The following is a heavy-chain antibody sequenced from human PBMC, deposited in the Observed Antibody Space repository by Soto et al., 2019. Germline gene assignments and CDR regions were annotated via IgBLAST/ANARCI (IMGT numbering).Heavy chain of an antibody. D-gene: IGHD1-20*01. J-gene: IGHJ5*01. CDR1: KFTFSDFA. CDR3: AKDAVHYNGKWDWFDS. CDR2: IGGRGTDT. Sequence: DVQLLESGGGLVQPGGSLTLSCAASKFTFSDFAMSWVRPSPGKGLEWVSSIGGRGTDTYYADSVKGRFTISRDHSKNTLFVQMDGLRDEDTAVYYCAKDAVHYNGKWDWFDSWGQGTLVIVSS. V-gene: IGHV3-23*01.